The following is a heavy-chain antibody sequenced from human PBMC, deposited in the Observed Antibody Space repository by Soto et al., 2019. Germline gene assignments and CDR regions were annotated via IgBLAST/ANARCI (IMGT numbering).Heavy chain of an antibody. V-gene: IGHV1-18*01. CDR1: GYTFTNYG. Sequence: GASVKVSCKASGYTFTNYGIAWVRQAPGQGLEWMGWISPYTGDTSYAQELQGRITMTRDTSTSTLYVDLRSLRSDDTAVYYCARDSNWNSASIISPPGGPWGQGTLVTVSS. J-gene: IGHJ1*01. CDR3: ARDSNWNSASIISPPGGP. CDR2: ISPYTGDT. D-gene: IGHD1-7*01.